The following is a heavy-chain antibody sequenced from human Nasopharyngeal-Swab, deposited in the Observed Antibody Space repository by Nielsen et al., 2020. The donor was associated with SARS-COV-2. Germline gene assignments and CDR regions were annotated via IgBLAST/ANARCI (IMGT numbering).Heavy chain of an antibody. CDR3: TSWSSTSCYAED. CDR2: IKSKTDGGTT. CDR1: GFTFSNPW. V-gene: IGHV3-15*01. Sequence: GGSLRLSCVASGFTFSNPWMTWVRQAPGEGLEWVGRIKSKTDGGTTDYAAPVKGRFTISRDDSKSIAYLQMNSLKTEDTAVYYCTSWSSTSCYAEDWGQGTLVTVSS. D-gene: IGHD2-2*01. J-gene: IGHJ4*02.